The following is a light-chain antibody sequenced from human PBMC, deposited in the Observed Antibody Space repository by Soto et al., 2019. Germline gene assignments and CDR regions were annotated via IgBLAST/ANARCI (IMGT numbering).Light chain of an antibody. J-gene: IGLJ1*01. CDR1: SSNIGTYT. CDR2: NND. CDR3: AAWDDSLSGLYV. V-gene: IGLV1-44*01. Sequence: QPVLTQPPSASGTPGQRVTISCSGSSSNIGTYTVNWYQQLPGTAPKLLIYNNDQRPSGVPDRFSGFKYGTAASLAISGLQSEDEAEYYCAAWDDSLSGLYVFGTATKLPS.